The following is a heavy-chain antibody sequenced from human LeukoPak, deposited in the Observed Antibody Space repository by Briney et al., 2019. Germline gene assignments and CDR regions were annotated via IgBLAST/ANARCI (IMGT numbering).Heavy chain of an antibody. Sequence: GGSLRLSCAASGFTFSSYAMNWVRQAPGKGLEWVSVITYDGSNKYYADSVKGRFTISRDNSKNTLYLQMNSLRADDTAVYYCARVGQEHNWFDPWGQGTLVTVSS. CDR2: ITYDGSNK. V-gene: IGHV3-30*01. D-gene: IGHD1-26*01. CDR1: GFTFSSYA. J-gene: IGHJ5*02. CDR3: ARVGQEHNWFDP.